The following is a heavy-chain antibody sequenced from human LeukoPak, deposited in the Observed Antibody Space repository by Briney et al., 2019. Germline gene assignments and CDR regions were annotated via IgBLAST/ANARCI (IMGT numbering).Heavy chain of an antibody. J-gene: IGHJ3*02. Sequence: GGSLRLSCAASGFTLSSYAMHWVRQAPGKGLEWVAVISYDGSNKYYADSVKGRFTISRDNSKNTLYLQMNSLRAEDTAVYYYARTYCSGGSCGAFDIWGQGTMVTVSS. CDR2: ISYDGSNK. CDR3: ARTYCSGGSCGAFDI. CDR1: GFTLSSYA. V-gene: IGHV3-30*04. D-gene: IGHD2-15*01.